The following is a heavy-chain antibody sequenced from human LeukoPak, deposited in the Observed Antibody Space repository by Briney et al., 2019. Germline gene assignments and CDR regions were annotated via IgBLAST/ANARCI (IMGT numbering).Heavy chain of an antibody. CDR2: ISSSSSYI. Sequence: PGGSPRLSCAASGFTFSSYSMNWVRQAPGKGLEWVSSISSSSSYIYYADSVKGRSTISRDNAKNSLYLQMNSLRAEDTAVYYCASRRGYYGSGSYYNVGAYYFDYWGQGTLVTVSS. CDR3: ASRRGYYGSGSYYNVGAYYFDY. CDR1: GFTFSSYS. D-gene: IGHD3-10*01. V-gene: IGHV3-21*01. J-gene: IGHJ4*02.